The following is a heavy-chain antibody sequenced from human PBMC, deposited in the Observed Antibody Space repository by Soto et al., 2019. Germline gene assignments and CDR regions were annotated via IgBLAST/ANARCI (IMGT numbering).Heavy chain of an antibody. D-gene: IGHD3-16*01. V-gene: IGHV1-2*04. J-gene: IGHJ3*02. CDR1: GYTFTGYY. Sequence: ASVKVSCKASGYTFTGYYMHWVRQAPGQGLEWMGWINPNSGGTNYAQKFQGWVTMTRDTSISTAYMELSRLRSDDTAVYYCARDRDGGPRGAFDIWGQGTMVTVSS. CDR3: ARDRDGGPRGAFDI. CDR2: INPNSGGT.